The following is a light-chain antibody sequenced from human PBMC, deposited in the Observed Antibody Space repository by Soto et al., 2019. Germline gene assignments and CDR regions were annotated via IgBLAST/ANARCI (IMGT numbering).Light chain of an antibody. CDR1: QTIETY. CDR3: QQNFNFPRT. V-gene: IGKV1-39*01. J-gene: IGKJ1*01. CDR2: AAT. Sequence: IQLTQSPSSLSASVGDRATITCRASQTIETYVNWYQHKPGTAPKVLIYAATYLQNGVPSRFSGTGSGADFTLTISSLQPEDFEPYYCQQNFNFPRTFGQGTKVDIK.